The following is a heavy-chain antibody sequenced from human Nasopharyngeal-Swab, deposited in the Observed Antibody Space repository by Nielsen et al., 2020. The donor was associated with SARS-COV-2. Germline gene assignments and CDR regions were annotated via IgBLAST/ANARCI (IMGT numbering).Heavy chain of an antibody. J-gene: IGHJ4*02. V-gene: IGHV4-38-2*02. CDR1: GYSISSGYY. D-gene: IGHD6-19*01. CDR2: IYHSGST. CDR3: ARTPGIAVAGTRFDFDY. Sequence: SETLSLTCTVSGYSISSGYYCGWIRQPPGKGLEWIGSIYHSGSTYYNPSLKSRVTISVDTSKNQFSLKLSSVTAADTAVYYCARTPGIAVAGTRFDFDYWGQGTLVTVSS.